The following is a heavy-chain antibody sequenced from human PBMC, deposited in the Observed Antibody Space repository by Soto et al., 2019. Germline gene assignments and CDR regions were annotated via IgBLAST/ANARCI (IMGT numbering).Heavy chain of an antibody. Sequence: SETLSLTCTVSGGSISSNTYYWGWIRQPPGKGLEWIGNFYYSGSSYYNPSHKSRVTISVDTSKNQFSLKLSSVTAADTAVYYCASMSPVTSIETWGQGTLVTVSS. D-gene: IGHD4-17*01. J-gene: IGHJ5*02. CDR2: FYYSGSS. CDR3: ASMSPVTSIET. V-gene: IGHV4-39*01. CDR1: GGSISSNTYY.